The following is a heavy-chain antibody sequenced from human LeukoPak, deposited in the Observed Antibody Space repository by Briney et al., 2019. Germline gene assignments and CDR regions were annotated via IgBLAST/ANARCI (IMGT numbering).Heavy chain of an antibody. D-gene: IGHD6-13*01. CDR3: ARDFRSSWLNWFDP. V-gene: IGHV1-69*01. CDR1: GATFSSYA. J-gene: IGHJ5*02. Sequence: SVKVSCKASGATFSSYAISWVRHAPGQGLEWMGGIIPIFGTANYAQKFQGKVTITADESTSTAYMELSSLRSEDTAVYYCARDFRSSWLNWFDPWGQGTLVTVSS. CDR2: IIPIFGTA.